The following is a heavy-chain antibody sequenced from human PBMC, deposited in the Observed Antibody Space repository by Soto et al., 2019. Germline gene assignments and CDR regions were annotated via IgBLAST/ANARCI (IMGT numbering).Heavy chain of an antibody. D-gene: IGHD3-22*01. V-gene: IGHV1-8*01. Sequence: ASVKVSCKASGYTFTSYDINWVRQATGQGLEWMGWMNPNSGNTGYAQKFQGRVTMTRNTSISTAYMELSSLRSEDTAVYYCARGYYYDSSGYLFNWFDPWGQGTLVTVSS. J-gene: IGHJ5*02. CDR3: ARGYYYDSSGYLFNWFDP. CDR2: MNPNSGNT. CDR1: GYTFTSYD.